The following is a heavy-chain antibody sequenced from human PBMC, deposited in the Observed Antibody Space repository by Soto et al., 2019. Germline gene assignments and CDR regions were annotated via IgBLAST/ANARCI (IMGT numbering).Heavy chain of an antibody. CDR3: TRHGSMTYASGPPDYYYMDV. V-gene: IGHV4-59*01. J-gene: IGHJ6*03. D-gene: IGHD3-10*01. Sequence: SETLSLTCTVSGGSISSYYWSWIRQPPGKGLEWIGYIYYSGSTNYNPSLKSRVTISVDTSKNQFSLKLSSVTAADTAVYYCTRHGSMTYASGPPDYYYMDVWGKGTTVTVSS. CDR2: IYYSGST. CDR1: GGSISSYY.